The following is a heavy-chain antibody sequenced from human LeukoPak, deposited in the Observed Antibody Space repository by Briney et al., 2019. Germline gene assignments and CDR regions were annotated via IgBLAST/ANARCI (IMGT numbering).Heavy chain of an antibody. J-gene: IGHJ4*02. CDR2: IYYTGST. D-gene: IGHD6-19*01. V-gene: IGHV4-39*01. Sequence: SETLSLTCAVSGASISGSGYYLGWIRQPPGKGLEWIGNIYYTGSTYYNASLQSRSIDMSKNQFSLRLSSVTAADTAMYYCVKSGGYGLIDYWGQGTLVTVSS. CDR3: VKSGGYGLIDY. CDR1: GASISGSGYY.